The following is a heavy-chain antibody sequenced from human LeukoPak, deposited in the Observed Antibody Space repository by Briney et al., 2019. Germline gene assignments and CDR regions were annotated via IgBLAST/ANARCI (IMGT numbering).Heavy chain of an antibody. Sequence: SETLSLTCTVFGGSISNSNYYWGWIRQPPGRGLEWIESFHNSGNTYYNPSLKSRVTISVDTSNNQFSLNLHSVTAADTAVYYCARGNWGSADFDYWGQGTLVTVSS. J-gene: IGHJ4*02. CDR3: ARGNWGSADFDY. V-gene: IGHV4-39*07. D-gene: IGHD7-27*01. CDR1: GGSISNSNYY. CDR2: FHNSGNT.